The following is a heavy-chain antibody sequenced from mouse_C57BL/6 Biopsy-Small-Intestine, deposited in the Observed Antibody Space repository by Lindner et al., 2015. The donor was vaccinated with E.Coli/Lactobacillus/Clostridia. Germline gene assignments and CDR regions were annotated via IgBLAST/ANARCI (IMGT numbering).Heavy chain of an antibody. Sequence: VQLQESGPELVKPGASVKMSCKASGYTFTSYIMHWVRQKPGQGLEWIGYINPYNDGTKYNEKFKGKATLTSDKSSSTAYMEFSSLTSEDSAVYYCARGDFEGWFAYWGQGTLVTVSA. V-gene: IGHV1-14*01. CDR1: GYTFTSYI. CDR2: INPYNDGT. CDR3: ARGDFEGWFAY. J-gene: IGHJ3*01.